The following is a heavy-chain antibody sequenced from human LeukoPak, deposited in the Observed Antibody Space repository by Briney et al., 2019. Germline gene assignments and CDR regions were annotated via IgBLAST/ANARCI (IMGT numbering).Heavy chain of an antibody. CDR1: GFTFSSYG. Sequence: GGSLRLSCAASGFTFSSYGMHWVRQAPGKGLEWVAFIRYDGSNKYYADSVKGRFTISRDNSKNTLYLQMNSLRAEDTALYYCAKGSFTHYYYYYMDVWGKGTTVTISS. V-gene: IGHV3-30*02. CDR3: AKGSFTHYYYYYMDV. J-gene: IGHJ6*03. CDR2: IRYDGSNK.